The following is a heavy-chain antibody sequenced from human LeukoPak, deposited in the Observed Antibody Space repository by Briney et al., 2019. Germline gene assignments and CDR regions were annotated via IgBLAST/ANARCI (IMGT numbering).Heavy chain of an antibody. CDR2: IKSKIDGGTT. D-gene: IGHD2-2*01. J-gene: IGHJ4*02. V-gene: IGHV3-15*01. CDR1: GFTFSNAW. CDR3: TTLRPAGYCSSTSCADEDY. Sequence: GGSLRLSCAASGFTFSNAWMSWVRQAPGKGLEWVGRIKSKIDGGTTDYAAPVKGRFTISRDDSKNTLYLQMNSLKTEDTAVYYCTTLRPAGYCSSTSCADEDYWGQGTLVTVSS.